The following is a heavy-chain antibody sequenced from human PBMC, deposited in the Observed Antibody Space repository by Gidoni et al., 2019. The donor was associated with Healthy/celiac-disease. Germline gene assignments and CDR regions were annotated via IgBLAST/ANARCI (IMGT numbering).Heavy chain of an antibody. J-gene: IGHJ3*02. CDR1: GFTFSDYY. V-gene: IGHV3-11*01. D-gene: IGHD2-21*02. Sequence: QVQLLESGGGLVKPGGSLRLSCAASGFTFSDYYMRWIRQVPGKGLEWVSYISSSGSTIYYADSVKGRFTISRDNDKNSLYLQMNSLRAEDTAVYYCARGAYCGGDCYSRSDAFDIWGQGTMVTVSS. CDR2: ISSSGSTI. CDR3: ARGAYCGGDCYSRSDAFDI.